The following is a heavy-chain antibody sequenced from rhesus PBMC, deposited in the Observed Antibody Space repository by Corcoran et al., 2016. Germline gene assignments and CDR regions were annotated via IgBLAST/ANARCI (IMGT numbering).Heavy chain of an antibody. CDR2: IYSSGST. D-gene: IGHD1-1-1*01. V-gene: IGHV4S11*01. CDR3: ALRYEV. CDR1: GGSIRSNY. J-gene: IGHJ5-1*01. Sequence: QVQLQESGPGLVKPSETLSLTCAVSGGSIRSNYWSWIRQAPGRGLEWIGYIYSSGSTYYNPSLKRRVTLSVDTSKNQFSRKLTSVTAADTAVYYCALRYEVWGPGVLVTVSS.